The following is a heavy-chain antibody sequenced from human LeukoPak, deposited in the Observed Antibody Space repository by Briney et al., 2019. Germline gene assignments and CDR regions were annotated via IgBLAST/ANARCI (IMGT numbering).Heavy chain of an antibody. V-gene: IGHV3-30*02. D-gene: IGHD6-6*01. CDR2: IRYDGSNK. CDR3: AKAPSKDSSSTYYFDY. J-gene: IGHJ4*02. Sequence: HSGGSLRLSCAASGFTFSSYGMHWVRQAPGKGLEWVAFIRYDGSNKYYADSVKGRFTISRDNSKNTLYLQMNSLRAEDTAVYYCAKAPSKDSSSTYYFDYWGQGTLVTVSS. CDR1: GFTFSSYG.